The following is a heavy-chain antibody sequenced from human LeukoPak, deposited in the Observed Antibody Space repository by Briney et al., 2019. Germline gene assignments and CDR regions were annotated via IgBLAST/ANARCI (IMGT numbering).Heavy chain of an antibody. J-gene: IGHJ5*02. CDR3: ARPAVAGTFDRNWFDP. V-gene: IGHV1-69*06. CDR1: GGTFSGYA. CDR2: IIPIFGTA. Sequence: SVKVSCKASGGTFSGYAISWVRQAPGQGLEWMGGIIPIFGTANYAQKFQGRVTITADKSTSTAYMDLSSLRSDDTAVYFCARPAVAGTFDRNWFDPWGQGTLVTVSS. D-gene: IGHD6-19*01.